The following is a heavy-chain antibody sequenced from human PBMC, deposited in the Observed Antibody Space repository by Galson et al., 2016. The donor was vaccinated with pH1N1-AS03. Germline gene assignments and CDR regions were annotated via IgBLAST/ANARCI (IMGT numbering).Heavy chain of an antibody. J-gene: IGHJ6*02. D-gene: IGHD2-21*01. Sequence: SLRLSCAASGFVFKDYFLSWIRQTPGKGLEWVSFTSGGGSVKSYADSVKGRFTISRDNAKKSLYLQLNSLRADDTALYYCVTDILPGGADVWGQGTTVTVSS. CDR2: TSGGGSVK. V-gene: IGHV3-11*01. CDR1: GFVFKDYF. CDR3: VTDILPGGADV.